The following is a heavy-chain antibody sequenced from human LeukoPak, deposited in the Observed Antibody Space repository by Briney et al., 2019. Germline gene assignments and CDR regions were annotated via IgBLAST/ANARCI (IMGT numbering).Heavy chain of an antibody. CDR3: ARRLNRAHRSSSNLFGP. V-gene: IGHV2-5*01. D-gene: IGHD6-6*01. Sequence: ESGPTLVEPTQTLTLTCTFSGFSLSTTGVGVGWIRQPPGKALEWLALIYWNDDKSYSPSLKSRLTITKDTSKNQVALTMTNMDPVDTATYYCARRLNRAHRSSSNLFGPWGQGTLVTVSS. CDR2: IYWNDDK. CDR1: GFSLSTTGVG. J-gene: IGHJ5*02.